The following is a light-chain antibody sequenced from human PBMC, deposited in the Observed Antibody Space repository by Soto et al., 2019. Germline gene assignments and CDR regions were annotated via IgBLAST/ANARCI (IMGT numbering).Light chain of an antibody. V-gene: IGLV1-40*01. CDR2: GNS. CDR1: SSNIGAGYD. Sequence: QSVLTQPPSVSGAPGQRVTISCTGSSSNIGAGYDVYWYQQLPGTAPKLLIYGNSNRPSGVPDRFSGSKSGTSASLAITGLQAEDEADYYCQSYDSSLSGVVCGGGTKLTVL. CDR3: QSYDSSLSGVV. J-gene: IGLJ2*01.